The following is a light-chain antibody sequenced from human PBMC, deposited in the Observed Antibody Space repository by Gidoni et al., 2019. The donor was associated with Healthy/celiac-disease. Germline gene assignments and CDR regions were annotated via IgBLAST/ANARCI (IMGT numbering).Light chain of an antibody. V-gene: IGLV1-47*01. Sequence: QSVLTQPPSASETPGQRVTISCSGRSYHIGSNYVYWYQQIPGTAPKLLIYRTNQRPSGVPDRFSGSKSGTSASLAISVLRSEDEADYYCAAWDDSLSGVVFGGGTKLTVL. CDR3: AAWDDSLSGVV. J-gene: IGLJ2*01. CDR1: SYHIGSNY. CDR2: RTN.